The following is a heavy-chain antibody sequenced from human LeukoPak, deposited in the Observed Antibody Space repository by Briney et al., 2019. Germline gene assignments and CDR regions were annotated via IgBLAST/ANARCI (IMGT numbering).Heavy chain of an antibody. CDR3: ARQRTNYLGSGTYYNI. V-gene: IGHV1-2*02. D-gene: IGHD3-10*01. J-gene: IGHJ3*02. Sequence: ASVKGSCKASGYTFTGYYMHWVRQAPGQGLEWMGWINPNSGGTNYAQKFQGRVTITRDTSISTAYMELSRLRSDDTAVYYCARQRTNYLGSGTYYNIWGQGTMVTVSS. CDR1: GYTFTGYY. CDR2: INPNSGGT.